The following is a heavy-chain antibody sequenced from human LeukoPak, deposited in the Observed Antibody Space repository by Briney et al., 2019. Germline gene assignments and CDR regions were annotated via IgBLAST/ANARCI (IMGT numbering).Heavy chain of an antibody. CDR1: GFTFSSYS. CDR3: ARDGSLNY. V-gene: IGHV3-21*01. J-gene: IGHJ4*02. Sequence: SGGSLRLSCAASGFTFSSYSMSWVRQAPEKGLEWVSSISSSSSYIYYADSVKGRFTISRDNAKNSLYLQMNSLRAEDTAVYYCARDGSLNYWGQGTLVTVSS. CDR2: ISSSSSYI. D-gene: IGHD1-26*01.